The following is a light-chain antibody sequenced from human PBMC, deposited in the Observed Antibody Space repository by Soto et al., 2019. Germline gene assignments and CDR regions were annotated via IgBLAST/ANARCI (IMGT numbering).Light chain of an antibody. J-gene: IGKJ3*01. CDR3: QQRSNWPPVFT. CDR1: QRVSSY. V-gene: IGKV3-11*01. Sequence: EIVLTQSPATLSLSPGERATLSCRASQRVSSYLAWYQQKAGQAPRLLIYDASNRATGIPARFSGSGSGTDFTLTISSLEPEDFAVYYCQQRSNWPPVFTFGPGTKVDIK. CDR2: DAS.